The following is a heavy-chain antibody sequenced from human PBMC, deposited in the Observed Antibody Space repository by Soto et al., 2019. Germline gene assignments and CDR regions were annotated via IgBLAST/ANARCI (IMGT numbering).Heavy chain of an antibody. D-gene: IGHD5-18*01. Sequence: PGGSLRLSCAASGFTVSTNYMTWVRQAPGKGLEWVSSIYSGGSTCYADSVRGRFTISRDNAKNTLYLQMNSLGTEDTAVYYCARDSHSPGRFDSWGQGTLVTVSS. CDR1: GFTVSTNY. CDR2: IYSGGST. J-gene: IGHJ4*02. CDR3: ARDSHSPGRFDS. V-gene: IGHV3-53*01.